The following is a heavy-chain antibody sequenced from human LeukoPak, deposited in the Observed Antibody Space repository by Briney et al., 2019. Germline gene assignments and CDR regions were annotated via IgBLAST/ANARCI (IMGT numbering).Heavy chain of an antibody. CDR3: AKDQEYQLPYYFDY. CDR2: IRYDGSNK. CDR1: GFTFSIYG. D-gene: IGHD2-2*01. V-gene: IGHV3-30*02. Sequence: GGSLRLSCAASGFTFSIYGMHWVRQAPAKGLECVAFIRYDGSNKYYADSVKGRFTISRDNSKNTLYLQMNSLRAEDTAVYYCAKDQEYQLPYYFDYWGQGTLVTVSS. J-gene: IGHJ4*02.